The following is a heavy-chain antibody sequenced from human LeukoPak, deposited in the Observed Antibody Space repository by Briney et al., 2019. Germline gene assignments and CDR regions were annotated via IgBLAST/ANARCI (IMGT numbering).Heavy chain of an antibody. Sequence: SETLSLNCAVSGYSLSSGYYWGWIRQPPGKGLEWIGSIYHSGSTYYNPSLKSRVTISVDTSKNQFSLKLSSVTAADTAVYYCARLLVDALDYWGQGTLVTVSS. J-gene: IGHJ4*02. V-gene: IGHV4-38-2*01. CDR1: GYSLSSGYY. CDR2: IYHSGST. D-gene: IGHD3-3*01. CDR3: ARLLVDALDY.